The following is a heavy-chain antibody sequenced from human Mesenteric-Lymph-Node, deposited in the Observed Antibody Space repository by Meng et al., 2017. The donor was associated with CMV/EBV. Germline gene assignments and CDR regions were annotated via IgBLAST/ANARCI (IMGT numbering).Heavy chain of an antibody. Sequence: ASVKVSCKASGYTFTSYDINWVRQATGQGLEWMGWMNPNSGNTGYAQKFQGRVTITRNTSISTAYMELSRLRSDDTAVYYCARGPKWERPYYFDYWGQGTLVTVSS. CDR1: GYTFTSYD. D-gene: IGHD1-26*01. CDR3: ARGPKWERPYYFDY. J-gene: IGHJ4*02. V-gene: IGHV1-8*03. CDR2: MNPNSGNT.